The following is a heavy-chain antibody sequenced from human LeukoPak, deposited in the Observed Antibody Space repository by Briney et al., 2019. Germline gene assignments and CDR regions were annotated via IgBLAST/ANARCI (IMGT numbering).Heavy chain of an antibody. J-gene: IGHJ3*02. CDR3: ARGAELLWFGESDAFDI. CDR1: GGSISSGGYY. D-gene: IGHD3-10*01. Sequence: SETLSLTCTVSGGSISSGGYYWSWIRQHPGKGLEWIGYIYYSGSAYYNPSLKSRVTISVDTSKNQFSLKLSSVTAADTAVYYCARGAELLWFGESDAFDIWGQGTMVTVSS. V-gene: IGHV4-31*03. CDR2: IYYSGSA.